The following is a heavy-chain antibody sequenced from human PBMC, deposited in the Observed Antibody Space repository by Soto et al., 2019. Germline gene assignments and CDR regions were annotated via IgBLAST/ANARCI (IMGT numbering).Heavy chain of an antibody. J-gene: IGHJ4*02. CDR2: ISGSGGST. V-gene: IGHV3-23*01. D-gene: IGHD6-19*01. CDR1: GFTFSSYA. Sequence: EVQLLESGGGLLQPGGSLTLSCAASGFTFSSYAMSWVRQAPGKGLEWVSTISGSGGSTYYADSLKGRFTISRDNSKNALFLQMSSQRAEDTDVYYCAKEAISGWYYFDYWGPGTLVTVSS. CDR3: AKEAISGWYYFDY.